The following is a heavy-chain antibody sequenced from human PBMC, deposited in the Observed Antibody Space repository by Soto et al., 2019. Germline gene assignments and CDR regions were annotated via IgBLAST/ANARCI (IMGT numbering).Heavy chain of an antibody. CDR3: AKCDVLMTTSGGWCNGFDP. CDR2: ISGSGGNT. D-gene: IGHD2-21*01. Sequence: VQLLESGGSLVQPGGSLRLSCAASGFTFSTFAMNWVRQAPGEGLEWVSSISGSGGNTQYADSVKGRVTISRDNSTNTLYLQMNTLRAEDTAVYYCAKCDVLMTTSGGWCNGFDPWGQGTLVIVSS. CDR1: GFTFSTFA. J-gene: IGHJ5*02. V-gene: IGHV3-23*01.